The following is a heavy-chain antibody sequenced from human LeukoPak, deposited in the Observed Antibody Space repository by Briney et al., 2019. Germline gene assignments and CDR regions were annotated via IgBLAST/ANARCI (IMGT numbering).Heavy chain of an antibody. V-gene: IGHV3-30*03. D-gene: IGHD6-19*01. Sequence: PGRSLRLSCAASGFTFSNYGMHWVRQTPGKGLEWVAVISHDGDNTYYADSVKGRFTISRDNSKNTLYLQMNSLRAEDTAVYYCARDPRRQWLYTFQHWGQGTLVTVSS. CDR1: GFTFSNYG. CDR3: ARDPRRQWLYTFQH. CDR2: ISHDGDNT. J-gene: IGHJ1*01.